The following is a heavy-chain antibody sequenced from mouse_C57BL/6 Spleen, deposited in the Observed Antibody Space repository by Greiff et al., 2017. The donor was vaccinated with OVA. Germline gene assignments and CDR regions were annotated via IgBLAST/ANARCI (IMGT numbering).Heavy chain of an antibody. Sequence: QVQLQQSGPELVKPGASVKISCKASGYSFTSYYIHWVKQRPGQGLEWIGWIYPGSGNTKYNEKFKGKATLTADTSASTAYMQLSSLTSEDSAVYYCARGATVVDYYAMDYWGQGTSVTVSS. CDR1: GYSFTSYY. D-gene: IGHD1-1*01. J-gene: IGHJ4*01. CDR3: ARGATVVDYYAMDY. CDR2: IYPGSGNT. V-gene: IGHV1-66*01.